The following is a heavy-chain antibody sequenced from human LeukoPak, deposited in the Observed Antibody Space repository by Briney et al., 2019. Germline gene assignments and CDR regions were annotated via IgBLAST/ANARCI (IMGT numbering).Heavy chain of an antibody. V-gene: IGHV4-4*07. J-gene: IGHJ4*02. D-gene: IGHD6-13*01. Sequence: SETLSLTCTVSGGSISNFCWSWIRQPAGQALEWIGRIYTSGSTNYNPSLKSRVTMSVDTSKNQFSLKLSSVTAADTAVYYCARETTGAGTARPFDYWGQGTLVTVSS. CDR1: GGSISNFC. CDR3: ARETTGAGTARPFDY. CDR2: IYTSGST.